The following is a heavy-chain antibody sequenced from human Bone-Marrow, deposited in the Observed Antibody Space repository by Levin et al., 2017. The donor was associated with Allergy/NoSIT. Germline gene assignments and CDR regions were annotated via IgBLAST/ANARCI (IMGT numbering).Heavy chain of an antibody. J-gene: IGHJ4*02. CDR1: GFTFSDHY. CDR3: VRGYHGFDS. CDR2: SRNKANSFTT. Sequence: SCAASGFTFSDHYMDWVRQAPGKGLEWVARSRNKANSFTTVYAPSVQGRFTISRDIAQNSLYLQMESLRTDDTAMYHCVRGYHGFDSWGQGTLVTVSS. V-gene: IGHV3-72*01. D-gene: IGHD2-15*01.